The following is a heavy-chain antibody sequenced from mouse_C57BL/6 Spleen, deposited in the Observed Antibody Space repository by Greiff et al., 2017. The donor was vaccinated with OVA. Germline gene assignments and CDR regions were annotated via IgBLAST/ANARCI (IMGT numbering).Heavy chain of an antibody. CDR1: GYTFTDYN. V-gene: IGHV1-18*01. D-gene: IGHD1-1*01. CDR2: INPNNGGT. CDR3: ARDYGSSYGGLYWYFDV. Sequence: VLLQQSGPELVKPGASVKIPCKASGYTFTDYNMDWVKQSPGKSLEWIGDINPNNGGTIYNQKFKGKATLTVDKSSSTAYMDLRSLTSEDTAVYYCARDYGSSYGGLYWYFDVWGTGTTVTVSS. J-gene: IGHJ1*03.